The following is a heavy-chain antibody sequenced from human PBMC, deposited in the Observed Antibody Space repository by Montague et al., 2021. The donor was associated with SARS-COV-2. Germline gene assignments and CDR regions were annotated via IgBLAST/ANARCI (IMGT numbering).Heavy chain of an antibody. CDR2: IYLKKKWHN. Sequence: CAISGDSVAEHRRRSEEHTSELSHSQNSYAGIYLKKKWHNDYAVSVKSRITINPDTSKNPFSLQLKSVTPEDTAVYYCARGWVATIPHMDNWGQGSLVIVSS. CDR1: GDSVAEHRRR. D-gene: IGHD5-12*01. J-gene: IGHJ4*02. V-gene: IGHV6-1*01. CDR3: ARGWVATIPHMDN.